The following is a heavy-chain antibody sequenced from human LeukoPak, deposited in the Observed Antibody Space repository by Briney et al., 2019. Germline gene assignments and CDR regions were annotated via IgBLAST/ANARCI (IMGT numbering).Heavy chain of an antibody. V-gene: IGHV4-34*01. CDR1: GASFSDYK. Sequence: KPSETLSLTCAVYGASFSDYKWTWTWIRKSPGKGPEWIGDVDHRGSTNSNPSLESRLTMSVDTSKNQFSLKLSSVTAADTGVFYCARGRAEPTTFKFYYYGLDVWGQGTTVTVSS. CDR2: VDHRGST. J-gene: IGHJ6*02. D-gene: IGHD2/OR15-2a*01. CDR3: ARGRAEPTTFKFYYYGLDV.